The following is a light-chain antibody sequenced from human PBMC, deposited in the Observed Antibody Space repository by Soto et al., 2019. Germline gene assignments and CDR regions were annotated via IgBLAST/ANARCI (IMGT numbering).Light chain of an antibody. CDR3: QSYDSSRSGVV. J-gene: IGLJ2*01. CDR2: GNS. V-gene: IGLV1-40*01. Sequence: QSVLTQPPSVSGAPGQRVTISCTGSISNIGAGYDVHWYQQLPGTAPKLLIYGNSNRPSGVPDRFSGSKSGTSASLAITGLQAEDEAEDYCQSYDSSRSGVVFGGGTKLTVL. CDR1: ISNIGAGYD.